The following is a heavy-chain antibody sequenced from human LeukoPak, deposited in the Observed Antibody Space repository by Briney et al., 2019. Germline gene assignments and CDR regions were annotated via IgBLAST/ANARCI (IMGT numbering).Heavy chain of an antibody. J-gene: IGHJ4*02. CDR1: GFTFSSYW. CDR3: ARGRSGGYS. D-gene: IGHD2-15*01. CDR2: IKENESEK. V-gene: IGHV3-7*01. Sequence: GGSLRLSCVASGFTFSSYWMNWVRQAPGRGLEWVANIKENESEKYYVDSVKGRFTISRDNAKNSLYLQMNSLRVEDTAVYCCARGRSGGYSWGQGTLVTVSS.